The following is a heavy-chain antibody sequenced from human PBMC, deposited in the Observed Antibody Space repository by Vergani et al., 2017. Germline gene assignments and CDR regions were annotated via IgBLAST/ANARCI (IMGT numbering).Heavy chain of an antibody. CDR1: GGTFSSYA. J-gene: IGHJ3*02. D-gene: IGHD3-10*01. CDR3: ARGTVDYYGSGSFGLDAFDI. Sequence: QVQLVQSGAEVKKPGSSVKVSCKASGGTFSSYAISWVRQAPGQGLEWMGGIIPIFGTANYAQKFQGRVTITADESTSTAYMELGSLRSEDTAVYYCARGTVDYYGSGSFGLDAFDIWGQGTMVTVSS. V-gene: IGHV1-69*01. CDR2: IIPIFGTA.